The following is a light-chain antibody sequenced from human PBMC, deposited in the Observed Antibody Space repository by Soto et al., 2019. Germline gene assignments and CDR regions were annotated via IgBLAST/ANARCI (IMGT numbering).Light chain of an antibody. Sequence: EIVMTQSPATLSVSPGERATLSCRASQSVSSNLAWYQQKPGQAPRLLIYGASTRATGIPARFSGSRSGTEFXXXXXSLQSEDFAVYYCQQYNNWPYTFGQGTKLEIK. CDR1: QSVSSN. CDR2: GAS. CDR3: QQYNNWPYT. J-gene: IGKJ2*01. V-gene: IGKV3-15*01.